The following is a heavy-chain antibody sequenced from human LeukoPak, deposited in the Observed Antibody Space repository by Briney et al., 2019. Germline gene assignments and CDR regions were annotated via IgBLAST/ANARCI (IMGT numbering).Heavy chain of an antibody. J-gene: IGHJ4*02. V-gene: IGHV3-53*01. CDR3: ARGVETLAANTLAY. Sequence: PGGSLRLSCAASGFTVITNDMTWLRQAPGKGREGFSVLYSDGNTKYEDSGQGRFTISRDNSKNTLYLEMNSLSPDDTAVYYCARGVETLAANTLAYWGQGTLVTVSS. CDR2: LYSDGNT. CDR1: GFTVITND. D-gene: IGHD3-16*01.